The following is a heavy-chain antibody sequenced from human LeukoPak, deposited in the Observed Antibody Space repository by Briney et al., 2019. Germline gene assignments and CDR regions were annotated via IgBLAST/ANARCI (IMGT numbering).Heavy chain of an antibody. J-gene: IGHJ4*02. CDR2: FDPEDGET. CDR3: ARNYYDSSGYWEFDY. CDR1: GYTLTELS. Sequence: ASVKVSCKVSGYTLTELSMHWVRQAPGKGLEWMGGFDPEDGETIYAQKLQGRVTMTTDTSTSTAYMELRSLRSDDTAVYYCARNYYDSSGYWEFDYWGQGTLVTVSS. V-gene: IGHV1-24*01. D-gene: IGHD3-22*01.